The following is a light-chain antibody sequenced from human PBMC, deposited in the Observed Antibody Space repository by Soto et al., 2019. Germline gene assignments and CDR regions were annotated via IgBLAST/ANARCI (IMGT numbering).Light chain of an antibody. Sequence: DIQMTQSPSSLSASLGDRVTITCRASQSISSYLNWYQQQPGKAPNLLIYAASTLQSGVSSRFSGSGSGTDFILTISRLQPEDLAVYFCHQSYSTPYTFGQGKKLEIK. CDR1: QSISSY. CDR2: AAS. J-gene: IGKJ2*01. V-gene: IGKV1-39*01. CDR3: HQSYSTPYT.